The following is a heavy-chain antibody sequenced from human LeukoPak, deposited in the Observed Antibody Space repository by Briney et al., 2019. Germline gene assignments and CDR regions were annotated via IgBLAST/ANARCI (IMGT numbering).Heavy chain of an antibody. J-gene: IGHJ2*01. CDR3: ARPVRGYTVTTEWYFDL. D-gene: IGHD4-17*01. CDR2: IYYSGST. Sequence: ASETLSLTCTVSGGSISSYYWSWIRQPPGKGLEWIGYIYYSGSTNYNPSLKSRVTISVDTSKNQFSLKLSSVTAADTAVYYCARPVRGYTVTTEWYFDLWGRGTLVTVSS. V-gene: IGHV4-59*08. CDR1: GGSISSYY.